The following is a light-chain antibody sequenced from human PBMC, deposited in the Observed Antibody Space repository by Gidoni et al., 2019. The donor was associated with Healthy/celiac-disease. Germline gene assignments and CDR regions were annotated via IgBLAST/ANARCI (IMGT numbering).Light chain of an antibody. V-gene: IGLV1-44*01. CDR3: AAWDDSLNVWV. CDR1: SSNIGSNT. CDR2: SNN. Sequence: QSVLTQPPSASGTPGQGVTLSCSGSSSNIGSNTVNWYQQPPGTAPKLLIYSNNPRPSGVPDRFSGSKSGTSASLAISGLQSEDEADYYCAAWDDSLNVWVFGGGTKLTVL. J-gene: IGLJ3*02.